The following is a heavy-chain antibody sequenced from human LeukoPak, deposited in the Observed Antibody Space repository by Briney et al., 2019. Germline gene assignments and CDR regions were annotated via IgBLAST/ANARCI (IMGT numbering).Heavy chain of an antibody. CDR2: ISSSSSTI. Sequence: LPGGSLRLPCAASGFTFSSYSMNWVRQAPGKGLEWVSYISSSSSTIYYADSVKGRFTVSRDNAKNSLYLQMNSLRAEDTAVYYCARFDQVSQTAGGYWGQGTLLTVSS. J-gene: IGHJ4*02. D-gene: IGHD5/OR15-5a*01. CDR3: ARFDQVSQTAGGY. CDR1: GFTFSSYS. V-gene: IGHV3-48*01.